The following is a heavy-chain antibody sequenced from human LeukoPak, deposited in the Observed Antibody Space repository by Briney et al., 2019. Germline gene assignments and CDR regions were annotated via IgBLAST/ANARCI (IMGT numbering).Heavy chain of an antibody. Sequence: GGSLRLSCAASGFTFSSYAMHWVRQAPGKGLEWVAVISYDGSNKYYADSVKGRFTISRDNSKNTLFLQMNSLRAEDTAVYYCANEGPNFDYWGQGTLVTVSS. CDR1: GFTFSSYA. CDR3: ANEGPNFDY. CDR2: ISYDGSNK. J-gene: IGHJ4*02. D-gene: IGHD2-8*01. V-gene: IGHV3-30-3*02.